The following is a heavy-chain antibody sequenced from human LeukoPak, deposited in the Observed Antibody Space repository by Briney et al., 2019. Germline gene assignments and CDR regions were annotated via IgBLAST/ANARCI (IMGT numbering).Heavy chain of an antibody. CDR1: GYTFTSYG. J-gene: IGHJ4*02. CDR3: ASKNYYDSSGYYYFDY. Sequence: GASVKVSCKASGYTFTSYGISWVRQAPGQGLEWMGWISAYNGNTNYAQKLQGRVTMTTDTSTSTAYMELRSLRSDDTAVYYCASKNYYDSSGYYYFDYWGQGTLVTVSS. D-gene: IGHD3-22*01. V-gene: IGHV1-18*01. CDR2: ISAYNGNT.